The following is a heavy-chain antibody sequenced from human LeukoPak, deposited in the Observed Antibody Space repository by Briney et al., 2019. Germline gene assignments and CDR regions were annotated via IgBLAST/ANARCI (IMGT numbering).Heavy chain of an antibody. Sequence: SETLSLTCTVSGGSISSYYWSWIRQPPGKGLEWIGYIYYSGSTYYNPSLKSRVTISVDTSKNQFSLKLSSVTAADTAVFYCARYFGTTGTPNYWGQGTLVTVSS. V-gene: IGHV4-59*04. CDR2: IYYSGST. CDR3: ARYFGTTGTPNY. J-gene: IGHJ4*02. CDR1: GGSISSYY. D-gene: IGHD1-1*01.